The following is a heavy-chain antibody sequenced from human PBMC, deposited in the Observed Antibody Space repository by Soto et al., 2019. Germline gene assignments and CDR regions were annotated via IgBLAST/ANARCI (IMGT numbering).Heavy chain of an antibody. V-gene: IGHV3-48*02. CDR1: GFTFSNYG. CDR3: ARGGAARPDY. J-gene: IGHJ4*02. D-gene: IGHD6-6*01. CDR2: ISSSIATI. Sequence: EVQLVESGGGLVQPGGSLRLSCAASGFTFSNYGVNWVRQAPGKGLAWVSYISSSIATIQYADSVKGRFTISRDNAKNSLYLQMNSLRDEDTAVYYCARGGAARPDYWGQGTLVTVSS.